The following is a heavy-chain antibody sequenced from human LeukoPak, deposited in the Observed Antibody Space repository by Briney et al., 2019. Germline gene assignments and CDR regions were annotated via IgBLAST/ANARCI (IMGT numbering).Heavy chain of an antibody. V-gene: IGHV1-3*01. CDR2: TNAGNGNT. D-gene: IGHD4-17*01. Sequence: ASVKVSCKASGYTFTSYGISWVRQAPGQRLEWMGWTNAGNGNTKYSQKFQGRVTITRDTSASTAYMELSSLRSEDTAVYYCARVQPPTVTTIDYWGQGTLVTVSS. CDR1: GYTFTSYG. J-gene: IGHJ4*02. CDR3: ARVQPPTVTTIDY.